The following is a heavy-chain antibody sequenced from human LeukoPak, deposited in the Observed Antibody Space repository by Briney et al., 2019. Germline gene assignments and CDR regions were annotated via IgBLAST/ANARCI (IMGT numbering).Heavy chain of an antibody. D-gene: IGHD6-13*01. CDR2: IYYSGST. CDR3: ARVSSSSWYFTS. CDR1: GGSISSSSYY. V-gene: IGHV4-39*07. Sequence: SETLSLTCTVSGGSISSSSYYWGWIRQPPGKGLEWIGSIYYSGSTYYNPSLKSRVTISVDTSKNQFSLKLSSVTAADTAVYYCARVSSSSWYFTSWGQGTLVTASS. J-gene: IGHJ5*02.